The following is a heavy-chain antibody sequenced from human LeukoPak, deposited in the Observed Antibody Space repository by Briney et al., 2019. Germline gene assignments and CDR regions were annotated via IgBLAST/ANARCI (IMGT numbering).Heavy chain of an antibody. D-gene: IGHD5-24*01. CDR3: ARGGKRWLQLHYFDY. Sequence: PSETLSLTCTVSGGSVSSANYYWAWIRQPPGKGLEWIGSIYYSGSTYYNPSLKSRVTISVDTSKNQFSLKLSSVTAADTAVYYCARGGKRWLQLHYFDYWGQGTLVTVSS. CDR1: GGSVSSANYY. J-gene: IGHJ4*02. V-gene: IGHV4-39*07. CDR2: IYYSGST.